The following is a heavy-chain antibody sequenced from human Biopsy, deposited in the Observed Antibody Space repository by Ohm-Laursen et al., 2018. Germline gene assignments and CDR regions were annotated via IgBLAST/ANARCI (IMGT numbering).Heavy chain of an antibody. D-gene: IGHD1-7*01. CDR2: LNPVSGNS. CDR1: GYTFTSYD. Sequence: ASVKVSCKASGYTFTSYDITLVRQASGQGPEWIGWLNPVSGNSNFGQKFRGRVTVTSDTSISTAYMELSGLTSDDTATYYCGRAVRNQLLTDPWGQGTLVTVTS. J-gene: IGHJ5*02. V-gene: IGHV1-8*01. CDR3: GRAVRNQLLTDP.